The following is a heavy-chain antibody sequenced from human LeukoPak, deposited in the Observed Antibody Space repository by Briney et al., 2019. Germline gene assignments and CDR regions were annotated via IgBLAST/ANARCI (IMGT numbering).Heavy chain of an antibody. V-gene: IGHV4-31*03. J-gene: IGHJ6*02. CDR2: IYYSGST. CDR1: GGSISSGGYY. Sequence: PSETLSLTCTVSGGSISSGGYYWSWIRQHPGKGLEWIGYIYYSGSTYYNPSLKSRVTISVDTSKNQFSLKLSSVTAADTAVYYCARESYGSGSYYRLYYYYGMDVWGQGTTVTVSS. D-gene: IGHD3-10*01. CDR3: ARESYGSGSYYRLYYYYGMDV.